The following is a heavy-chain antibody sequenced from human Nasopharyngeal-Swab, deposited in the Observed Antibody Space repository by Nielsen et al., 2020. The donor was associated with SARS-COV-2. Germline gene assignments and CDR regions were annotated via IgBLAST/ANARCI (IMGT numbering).Heavy chain of an antibody. J-gene: IGHJ5*02. CDR3: ARGEQRRAAGVGNWCYP. CDR2: INHSGST. V-gene: IGHV4-34*01. Sequence: PGKGLEWIGEINHSGSTNYNPSLKSRVTISVDASKNQFSLKLSSVTEAEKEGEEGARGEQRRAAGVGNWCYPWFLGTLVPFSS. D-gene: IGHD1/OR15-1a*01.